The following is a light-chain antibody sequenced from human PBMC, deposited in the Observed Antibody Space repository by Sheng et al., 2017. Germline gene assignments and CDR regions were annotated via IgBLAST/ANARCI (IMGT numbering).Light chain of an antibody. CDR2: DAS. CDR1: QSVTSY. Sequence: FVLTQSPATLSLSPGETASLSCKASQSVTSYLNWYQQKPGQAPRLLIYDASNRATGIPDRFSGSGSGTDFTLTISRLEPEDFAVYYCQQYNKWPPFTFGGGTKVEIK. CDR3: QQYNKWPPFT. V-gene: IGKV3-11*01. J-gene: IGKJ4*01.